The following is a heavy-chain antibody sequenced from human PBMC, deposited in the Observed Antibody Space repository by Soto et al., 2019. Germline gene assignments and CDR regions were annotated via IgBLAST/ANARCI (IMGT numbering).Heavy chain of an antibody. J-gene: IGHJ3*01. D-gene: IGHD3-22*01. CDR3: GRITLKTSVDTFDF. V-gene: IGHV3-30*09. Sequence: GGSLRLSCAASGFTFSTYALHWVRQAPGKGLEWVATVTFDGSNKYHADSVEGRFAISRDDSKNTLYLQLNSLRAEDTAVYYCGRITLKTSVDTFDFWGQGTMVTVSS. CDR2: VTFDGSNK. CDR1: GFTFSTYA.